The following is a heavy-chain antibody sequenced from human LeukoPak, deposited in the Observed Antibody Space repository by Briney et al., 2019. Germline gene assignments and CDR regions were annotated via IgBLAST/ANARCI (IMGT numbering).Heavy chain of an antibody. V-gene: IGHV1-24*01. D-gene: IGHD5-24*01. CDR3: AVRWLQSTGGFDY. Sequence: ASVKVSCKVSGYTLTELSMHWVRQAPGKGLEWMGGFDPEDGETIYAQKFQGRVTITADESTSTAYMELSSLRSEDTAVYYCAVRWLQSTGGFDYWGQGTLVTVSS. CDR1: GYTLTELS. CDR2: FDPEDGET. J-gene: IGHJ4*02.